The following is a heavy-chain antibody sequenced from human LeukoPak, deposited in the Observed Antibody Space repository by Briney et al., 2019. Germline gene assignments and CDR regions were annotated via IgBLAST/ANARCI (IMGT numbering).Heavy chain of an antibody. Sequence: ASVKVSCKASGYTFTSYGISWVRQAPGQGLEWMGWISAYNGNTNYAQKFQGRVTMTRDTSISTAYMELSRLRSDDTAVYYCARGSISMVRGVKWFDPWGQGTLVTVSS. V-gene: IGHV1-18*01. CDR1: GYTFTSYG. D-gene: IGHD3-10*01. J-gene: IGHJ5*02. CDR3: ARGSISMVRGVKWFDP. CDR2: ISAYNGNT.